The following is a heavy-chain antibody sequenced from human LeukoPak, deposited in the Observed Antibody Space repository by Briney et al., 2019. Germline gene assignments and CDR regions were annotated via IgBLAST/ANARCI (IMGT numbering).Heavy chain of an antibody. Sequence: HPSETLSLTCAVSGGSISSGGYSWSWIRQPPGKGLEWVSAISGSGGSTSYADSVKGRFTISRDNSKNRLYLQMNSLRAEDTAVYYCANEDFSIAEAGNGSSAYWGQGTLVTVSS. CDR3: ANEDFSIAEAGNGSSAY. V-gene: IGHV3-23*01. CDR2: ISGSGGST. CDR1: GGSISSGGYS. D-gene: IGHD6-13*01. J-gene: IGHJ4*02.